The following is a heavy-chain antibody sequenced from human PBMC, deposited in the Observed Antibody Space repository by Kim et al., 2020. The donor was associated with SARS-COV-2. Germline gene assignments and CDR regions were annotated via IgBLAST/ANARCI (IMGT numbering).Heavy chain of an antibody. CDR1: GYTFTSYG. J-gene: IGHJ4*02. V-gene: IGHV1-18*01. CDR2: ISAYNGNT. Sequence: ASVKVSCKASGYTFTSYGISWVRQAPGQGLEWMGWISAYNGNTNYEQKLQGRVTMTTDTSTSTAYMELRSLRSDDTAVYYCARDQPAAVAGAVSYWGQGTLVTVSS. D-gene: IGHD6-19*01. CDR3: ARDQPAAVAGAVSY.